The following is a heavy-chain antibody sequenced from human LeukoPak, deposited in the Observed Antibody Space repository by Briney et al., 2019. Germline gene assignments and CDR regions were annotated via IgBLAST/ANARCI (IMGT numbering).Heavy chain of an antibody. CDR1: GFTFSMFW. Sequence: GGSQRLSCAASGFTFSMFWMSWVRHAPGKGLECVANIKQDGREKYYVDSVKGRFTISRDNAKNSLYLQMNSVRAENTAMFYCARDGTYTDYDPDFDIWGQGTLVTVSS. CDR2: IKQDGREK. D-gene: IGHD5-12*01. CDR3: ARDGTYTDYDPDFDI. J-gene: IGHJ4*02. V-gene: IGHV3-7*04.